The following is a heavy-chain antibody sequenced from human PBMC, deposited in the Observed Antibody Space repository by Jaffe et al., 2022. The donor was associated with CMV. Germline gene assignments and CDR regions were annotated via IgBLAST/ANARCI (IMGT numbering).Heavy chain of an antibody. Sequence: EVQLVESGGGLVQPGGSLRLSCAASGFTLRSYWISWVRQAPGKGLEWVANIKQDGSEKNYVESVKGRFTISRDNAKNSMYLQMNSLRVEDTAVYYCAREAPESSGMDVWGQGTTVTVS. CDR2: IKQDGSEK. J-gene: IGHJ6*02. CDR1: GFTLRSYW. CDR3: AREAPESSGMDV. V-gene: IGHV3-7*01.